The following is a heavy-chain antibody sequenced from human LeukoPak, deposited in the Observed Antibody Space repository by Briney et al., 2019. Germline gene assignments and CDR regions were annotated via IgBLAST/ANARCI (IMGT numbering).Heavy chain of an antibody. CDR2: INPSGGST. V-gene: IGHV1-46*01. J-gene: IGHJ4*02. Sequence: ASVKVSRKASGYTFTSYYMHWVRQAPGHGLEWMGIINPSGGSTSYAQKFQGGVTMTRDTSTSTVYMELSSLRSEDTAVYYCARDSVLGDFDYWGQGTLVTVSS. CDR3: ARDSVLGDFDY. CDR1: GYTFTSYY. D-gene: IGHD3-16*01.